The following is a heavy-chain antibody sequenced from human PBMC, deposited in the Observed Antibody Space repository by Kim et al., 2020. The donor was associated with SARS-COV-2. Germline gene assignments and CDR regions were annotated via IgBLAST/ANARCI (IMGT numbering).Heavy chain of an antibody. J-gene: IGHJ4*02. D-gene: IGHD2-21*01. CDR3: ARGLMGGAIDF. V-gene: IGHV3-20*01. CDR2: IKRNGDST. CDR1: GFTFNVYG. Sequence: GGSLRLSCAVSGFTFNVYGMSWVRQAPGKGLEWVSGIKRNGDSTGYADSVKGRFTISRDNAKNSLYLQMNSLRAEDTALYHCARGLMGGAIDFWGQGILVTVSS.